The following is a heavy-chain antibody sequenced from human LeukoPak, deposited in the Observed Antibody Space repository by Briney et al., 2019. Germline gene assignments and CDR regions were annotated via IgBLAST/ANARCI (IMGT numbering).Heavy chain of an antibody. CDR1: GFTFASYA. CDR3: AEYLYASGSFYDY. J-gene: IGHJ4*02. Sequence: GGSLRLSCAASGFTFASYAMTWVRQAPGKGLEWVSAINSNGGSTCYADSVKGRFTISRDNSKNTLFLQMNSLRAEDTALYYCAEYLYASGSFYDYWGQGTLVTVSS. CDR2: INSNGGST. V-gene: IGHV3-23*01. D-gene: IGHD3-10*01.